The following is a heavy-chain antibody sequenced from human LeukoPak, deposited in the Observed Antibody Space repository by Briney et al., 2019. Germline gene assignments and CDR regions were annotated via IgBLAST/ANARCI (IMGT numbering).Heavy chain of an antibody. CDR2: INPSGGST. J-gene: IGHJ5*02. Sequence: GASVKVSCKASGYTFTSYYMHWVRLAPGQGLEWMGIINPSGGSTSYAQKFQGRVTMTRDTSTSTVYMELSSLRSEETAVYYCARDPYYYDSSGYYSPRANWFDPWGQGTLVTVSS. CDR3: ARDPYYYDSSGYYSPRANWFDP. CDR1: GYTFTSYY. D-gene: IGHD3-22*01. V-gene: IGHV1-46*01.